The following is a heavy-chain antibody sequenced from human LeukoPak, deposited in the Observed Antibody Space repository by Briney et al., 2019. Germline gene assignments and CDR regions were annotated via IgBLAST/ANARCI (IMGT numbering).Heavy chain of an antibody. CDR2: IRSKAYGGTT. CDR1: GFAFGDYA. J-gene: IGHJ6*03. Sequence: PGGSLRLSCTASGFAFGDYAMSWVRQAPGKGLEWVGFIRSKAYGGTTEYAASVKGRFTISRDDSKSIAYLQMNSLKTEDTAVYYCTRDRLLYGDTEGSLYYMDVWGKGTTVTISS. D-gene: IGHD4-17*01. CDR3: TRDRLLYGDTEGSLYYMDV. V-gene: IGHV3-49*04.